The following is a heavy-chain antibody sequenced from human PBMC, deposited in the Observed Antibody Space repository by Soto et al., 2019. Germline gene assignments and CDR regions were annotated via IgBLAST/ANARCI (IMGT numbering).Heavy chain of an antibody. J-gene: IGHJ6*02. CDR3: TSLSGSSAVAVYYYYGMDA. V-gene: IGHV3-15*07. CDR1: GFTFSNAW. D-gene: IGHD3-10*01. CDR2: IKSKTDGGTT. Sequence: EVQLVESGGGLVKPGGSLRLSCAASGFTFSNAWMNWVRQAPGKGLEWVGRIKSKTDGGTTDYAAPVKGRFTISRDDSKNTLYLQMNSLKTEDTAVYYCTSLSGSSAVAVYYYYGMDAWGQGTTVTVSS.